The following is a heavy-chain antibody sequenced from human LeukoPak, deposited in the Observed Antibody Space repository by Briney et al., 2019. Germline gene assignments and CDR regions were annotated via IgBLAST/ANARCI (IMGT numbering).Heavy chain of an antibody. CDR2: ISYDGSNK. Sequence: GRSLRLSCAASGFTFSGYAMHWVRQAPGKGLEWVAVISYDGSNKYYADSVKGRFTISRDNSKNTLYLQMNSLRAEDTAVYYCARGHSSGWFLDYWGQGTLVTVSS. J-gene: IGHJ4*02. D-gene: IGHD6-19*01. CDR1: GFTFSGYA. V-gene: IGHV3-30*04. CDR3: ARGHSSGWFLDY.